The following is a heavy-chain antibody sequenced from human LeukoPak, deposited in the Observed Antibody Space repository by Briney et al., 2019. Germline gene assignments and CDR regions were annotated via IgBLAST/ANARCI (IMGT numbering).Heavy chain of an antibody. D-gene: IGHD3-3*01. CDR1: GFTFSSYA. CDR2: ISGSGGST. V-gene: IGHV3-23*01. J-gene: IGHJ4*02. Sequence: GGSLRLSCAASGFTFSSYAMSWVRQAPGKGLEWVSAISGSGGSTYYADSVKGRFTISRDNSKNTLYLQMNSLRAEDTAVYYCAKVLYYDFWSGYYKQYYFDYWGQGTLVTVSS. CDR3: AKVLYYDFWSGYYKQYYFDY.